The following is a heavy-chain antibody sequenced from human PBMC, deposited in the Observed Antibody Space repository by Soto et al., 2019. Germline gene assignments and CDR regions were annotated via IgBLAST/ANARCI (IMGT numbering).Heavy chain of an antibody. CDR2: IIPIFGTA. Sequence: SVKVSCKASGGTFSSYAISWVRQAPGQGLEWMGGIIPIFGTANYAQKFQGRVTITADKSTSTAYMELSSLRSADPAVYYCARAFRGWGQHLVYGWFDHWGHGTLVTVSS. D-gene: IGHD6-13*01. CDR3: ARAFRGWGQHLVYGWFDH. CDR1: GGTFSSYA. V-gene: IGHV1-69*06. J-gene: IGHJ5*02.